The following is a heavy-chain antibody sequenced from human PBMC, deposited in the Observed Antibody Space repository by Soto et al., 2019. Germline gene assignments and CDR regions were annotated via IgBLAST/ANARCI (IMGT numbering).Heavy chain of an antibody. Sequence: SETLSLTCTVSGGSISSYYWTWIRQPPGKGLEWIGYIYSSWSTNYNPSLKSRVTISVDTSKNQFSLKLSSVTAADTAVYYCARYGSHYYYYNMDVWGQGTTVT. J-gene: IGHJ6*02. V-gene: IGHV4-59*01. D-gene: IGHD3-10*01. CDR1: GGSISSYY. CDR3: ARYGSHYYYYNMDV. CDR2: IYSSWST.